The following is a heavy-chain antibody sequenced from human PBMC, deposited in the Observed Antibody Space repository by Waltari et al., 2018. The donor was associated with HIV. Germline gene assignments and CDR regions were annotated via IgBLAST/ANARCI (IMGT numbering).Heavy chain of an antibody. D-gene: IGHD5-12*01. Sequence: EVQLVESGGGLVKPGGSLRLSCAASRFTFSSYSRNWGRQAPGKGLEWVSSISSGSVYIYYADSVKGRFTISRDNAKNSLYLQMNSRRAEDTAVYYCARDEAEMATLTAFDIWGQGTMVTVSS. CDR2: ISSGSVYI. J-gene: IGHJ3*02. CDR1: RFTFSSYS. V-gene: IGHV3-21*01. CDR3: ARDEAEMATLTAFDI.